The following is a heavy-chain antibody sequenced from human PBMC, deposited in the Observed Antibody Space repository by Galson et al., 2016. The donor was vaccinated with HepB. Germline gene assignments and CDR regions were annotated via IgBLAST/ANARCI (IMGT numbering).Heavy chain of an antibody. J-gene: IGHJ3*02. V-gene: IGHV5-51*01. CDR1: GYSFPYYW. CDR2: IYPDDSDT. D-gene: IGHD3-10*01. Sequence: QSGAEVKKAGESLKISCKASGYSFPYYWIGWVRQKPGKGLEWMGIIYPDDSDTRYSPSFQGQVTISADKSISTACLQWTSLKASDSAMYYCARLRGFDAFEIWGQGTMVTVS. CDR3: ARLRGFDAFEI.